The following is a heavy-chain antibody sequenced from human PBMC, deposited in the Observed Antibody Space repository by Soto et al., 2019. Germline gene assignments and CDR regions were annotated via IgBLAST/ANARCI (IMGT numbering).Heavy chain of an antibody. D-gene: IGHD2-8*02. CDR3: ARGDVYMDAPDFDY. CDR2: IWYDGSNK. V-gene: IGHV3-33*01. CDR1: GFTFSSYG. J-gene: IGHJ4*02. Sequence: QVQLVESGGGVVQPGRSLRLSCAASGFTFSSYGMHWVRQAPGKGLEWVAVIWYDGSNKYYADSVKGRFTISRDNSKNTLYLQMNSRRAEDTAVYYCARGDVYMDAPDFDYWGQGTLVTVSS.